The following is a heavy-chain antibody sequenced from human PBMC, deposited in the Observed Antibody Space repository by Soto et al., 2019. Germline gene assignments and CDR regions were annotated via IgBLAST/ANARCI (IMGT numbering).Heavy chain of an antibody. CDR2: ISAYNGNT. J-gene: IGHJ5*02. CDR3: ARGGGAIFGVVIISGVWFDP. Sequence: ASVKVSCKASGYTFTSYGISWVRQAPGQGLEWMGWISAYNGNTNYAQKLQGRVTMTTDTSTSTAYMELRSLRSDDTAVYYCARGGGAIFGVVIISGVWFDPWAREPWSPSPQ. CDR1: GYTFTSYG. D-gene: IGHD3-3*01. V-gene: IGHV1-18*04.